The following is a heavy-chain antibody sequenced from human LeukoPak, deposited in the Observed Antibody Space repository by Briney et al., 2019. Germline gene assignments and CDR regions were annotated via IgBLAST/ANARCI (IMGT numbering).Heavy chain of an antibody. V-gene: IGHV4-59*12. Sequence: SETLSLTCTVSGGSISSYYWSWIRQPPGKVVEWIGYVYYSGSAHYNPSLKSRVTISVDTSKNQFSLKVSSVTAADTAIYYCAGGTYYYFDYWGQGTLVTVSS. CDR2: VYYSGSA. CDR1: GGSISSYY. J-gene: IGHJ4*02. D-gene: IGHD1-26*01. CDR3: AGGTYYYFDY.